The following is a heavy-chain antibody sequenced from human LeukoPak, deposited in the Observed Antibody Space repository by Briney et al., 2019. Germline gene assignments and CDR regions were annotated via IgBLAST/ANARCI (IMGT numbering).Heavy chain of an antibody. CDR3: ARQERDSSGYRYFQH. V-gene: IGHV1-46*01. Sequence: VASVKVSCKASGGTFSSYAISWVRQAPGQGLEWMGIINPSGGSTSYAQKFQGRVTMTRDTSTSTVYMELSSLRSEDTAVYYCARQERDSSGYRYFQHWGQGTLVTVSS. J-gene: IGHJ1*01. D-gene: IGHD3-22*01. CDR2: INPSGGST. CDR1: GGTFSSYA.